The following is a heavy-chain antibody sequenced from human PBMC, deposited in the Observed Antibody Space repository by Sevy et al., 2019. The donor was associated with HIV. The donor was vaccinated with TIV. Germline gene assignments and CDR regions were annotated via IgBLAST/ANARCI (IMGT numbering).Heavy chain of an antibody. CDR3: ARARMIYDYIWGSYPLDY. Sequence: GGSLRLSCAASGFTFSSYSMNWVRQAPGKGLEWVSYISSSSSTIYYADSVKGRLTISRDNAKNSLYLQMNSLRAEDTAVYYCARARMIYDYIWGSYPLDYWGQGTLVTVSS. CDR2: ISSSSSTI. CDR1: GFTFSSYS. D-gene: IGHD3-16*02. J-gene: IGHJ4*02. V-gene: IGHV3-48*01.